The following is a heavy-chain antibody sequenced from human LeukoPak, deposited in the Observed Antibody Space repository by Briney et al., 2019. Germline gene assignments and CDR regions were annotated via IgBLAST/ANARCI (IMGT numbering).Heavy chain of an antibody. CDR2: ISSSSSTI. CDR1: GFTFNSYS. V-gene: IGHV3-48*04. J-gene: IGHJ4*02. Sequence: GGSLRLSCAASGFTFNSYSMNWVRQAPGKGLEWVSYISSSSSTIYYADSVKGRFTISRDNAKNSLYLQMNSLRAEDTAVYYCARENERRFDYWGQGTLVTVSS. D-gene: IGHD1-1*01. CDR3: ARENERRFDY.